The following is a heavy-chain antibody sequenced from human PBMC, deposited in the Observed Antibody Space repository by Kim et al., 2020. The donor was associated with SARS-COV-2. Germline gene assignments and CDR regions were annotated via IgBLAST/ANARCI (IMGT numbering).Heavy chain of an antibody. J-gene: IGHJ6*01. Sequence: GGSLRLSCVASGFTFDIYAMPWVRQAPGKGLEWVSGIRGGGVNKFYADSVRGRFTISRAKYKNKKTLQMKSQSDENKATSYCEKAGVLEDSKSYYY. CDR3: EKAGVLEDSKSYYY. V-gene: IGHV3-23*01. CDR1: GFTFDIYA. D-gene: IGHD1-1*01. CDR2: IRGGGVNK.